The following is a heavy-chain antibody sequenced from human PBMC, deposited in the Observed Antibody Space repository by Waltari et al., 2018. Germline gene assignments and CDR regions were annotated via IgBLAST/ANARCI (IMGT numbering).Heavy chain of an antibody. CDR2: IYYSGST. CDR1: GGSISSHY. J-gene: IGHJ4*02. V-gene: IGHV4-59*11. Sequence: QVQLQESGPGLVKPSATLSLTCTVSGGSISSHYWSWIRQPPGKGLEWIGYIYYSGSTNYNPSLKSRFTISVDTSKNQFSLKLSSVTAADTAVYYCARRAYSSSWYGAFDYWGQGTLVTVSS. CDR3: ARRAYSSSWYGAFDY. D-gene: IGHD6-13*01.